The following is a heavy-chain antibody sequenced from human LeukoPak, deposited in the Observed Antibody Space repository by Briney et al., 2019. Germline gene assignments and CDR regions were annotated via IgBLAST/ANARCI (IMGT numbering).Heavy chain of an antibody. D-gene: IGHD5-18*01. CDR1: GFTFSDYW. V-gene: IGHV3-7*01. J-gene: IGHJ6*02. CDR3: ARRLMDTAMAYYYYYALDV. Sequence: GGSLRLSCAASGFTFSDYWMSWVRQAPGKGLEWVANIKQDGSVKYYVESAEGRFSISRDNAKNSLFLQMNSLRADDTAMYYCARRLMDTAMAYYYYYALDVWGQGTTVTVSS. CDR2: IKQDGSVK.